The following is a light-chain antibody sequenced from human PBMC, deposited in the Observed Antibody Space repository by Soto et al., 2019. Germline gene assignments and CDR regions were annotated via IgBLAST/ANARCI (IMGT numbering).Light chain of an antibody. CDR3: ISYTSDDVRYV. Sequence: QSALAQPASVSFTPGQSITISCTGSNSDVGIYDFVSWYQHHPGRAPKLIVSEVSHRPSGVSNRFSGSKSGNTASLTLSGLQSEDEADYYCISYTSDDVRYVFGTGTKVTV. V-gene: IGLV2-14*01. CDR1: NSDVGIYDF. J-gene: IGLJ1*01. CDR2: EVS.